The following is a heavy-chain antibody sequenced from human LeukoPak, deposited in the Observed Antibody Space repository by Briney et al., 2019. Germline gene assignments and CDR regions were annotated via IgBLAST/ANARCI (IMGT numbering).Heavy chain of an antibody. D-gene: IGHD3-22*01. J-gene: IGHJ4*02. V-gene: IGHV1-2*02. Sequence: ASVKVSCKASGYTFTGYYMHWVRQAPGQGLEWMGWINPNSGGTNYAQKFQGRVTMTRDTFISTAYMELSRLRSDDTAVYYCARDPRPTYYNDSSQPDYWGQGTLVTVSS. CDR1: GYTFTGYY. CDR3: ARDPRPTYYNDSSQPDY. CDR2: INPNSGGT.